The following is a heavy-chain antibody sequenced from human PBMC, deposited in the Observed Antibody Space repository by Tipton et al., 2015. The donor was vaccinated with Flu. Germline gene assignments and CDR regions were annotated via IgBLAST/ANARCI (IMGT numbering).Heavy chain of an antibody. CDR1: GYTFTSYY. V-gene: IGHV1-46*01. D-gene: IGHD3-22*01. J-gene: IGHJ4*02. CDR3: ARDPILDYYDSSGYYGGY. Sequence: QSGAEVKKPGASVKASCKASGYTFTSYYMLWVRQAPGRGLEWMGIINPSGGSTSYAQKFQGRVTMTRDTSTSTVYMELSSLRSEDTAVYYCARDPILDYYDSSGYYGGYWGQGTLVTVSS. CDR2: INPSGGST.